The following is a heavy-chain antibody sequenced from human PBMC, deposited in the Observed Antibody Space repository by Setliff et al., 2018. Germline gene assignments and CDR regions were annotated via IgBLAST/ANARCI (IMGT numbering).Heavy chain of an antibody. D-gene: IGHD3-16*01. CDR2: IYYSGTT. CDR1: GGSISTYY. J-gene: IGHJ4*02. CDR3: ARGAYVGLDY. V-gene: IGHV4-59*01. Sequence: SETLSLTCTVSGGSISTYYWTWIRQPPGKALEWIGYIYYSGTTNYSPSLKSRVTISIDMSKNQFSLKLNSVTAADTAVYYCARGAYVGLDYWGQGTLVTVSS.